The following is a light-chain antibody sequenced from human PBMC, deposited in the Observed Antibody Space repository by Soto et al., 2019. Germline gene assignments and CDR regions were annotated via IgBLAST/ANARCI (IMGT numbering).Light chain of an antibody. J-gene: IGKJ5*01. CDR3: QQLKSYPIT. V-gene: IGKV1-9*01. CDR2: AAS. CDR1: QDISTY. Sequence: IQLTQSPSSLSASVGDRVTITCRASQDISTYLAWYQQKPGRAPKLLISAASTLQSGVPSRFSGSGSGTEFTLTITSLHSEDFATYHCQQLKSYPITFGQGTRLEIK.